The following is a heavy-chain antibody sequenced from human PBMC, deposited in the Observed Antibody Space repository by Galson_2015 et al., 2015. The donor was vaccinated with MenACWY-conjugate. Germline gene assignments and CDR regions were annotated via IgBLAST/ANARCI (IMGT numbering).Heavy chain of an antibody. V-gene: IGHV6-1*01. CDR2: TYYRSQWNN. Sequence: CAISGDSVSSNTAAWNWIRQSPSRGLEWLGRTYYRSQWNNDYTISVRGRITINPDTSKNQVSLHLNSVTPEDTAVYYCAREESGTYSFAYWGQGTLGTVSS. CDR1: GDSVSSNTAA. CDR3: AREESGTYSFAY. J-gene: IGHJ4*02. D-gene: IGHD1-26*01.